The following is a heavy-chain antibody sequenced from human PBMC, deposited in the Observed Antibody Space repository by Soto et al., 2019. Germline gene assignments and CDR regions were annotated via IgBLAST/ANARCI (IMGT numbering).Heavy chain of an antibody. D-gene: IGHD2-2*01. CDR1: GFSLSTSGMC. V-gene: IGHV2-70*11. CDR3: ARIRAGYHRAY. CDR2: IDWDDDK. J-gene: IGHJ4*02. Sequence: SGPTLVNPTQTLTLTCTFSGFSLSTSGMCVTWIRQPPGQALEWLARIDWDDDKHYTTSLKTRLTISKDTSKNQVVLTMTNVDPVDTATYYCARIRAGYHRAYWGKGTLVTVSS.